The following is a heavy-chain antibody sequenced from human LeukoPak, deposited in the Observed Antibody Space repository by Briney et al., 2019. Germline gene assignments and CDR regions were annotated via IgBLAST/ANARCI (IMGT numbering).Heavy chain of an antibody. J-gene: IGHJ4*02. V-gene: IGHV1-58*02. CDR3: AADREGAAAGQFDY. CDR2: IVVGSGNT. CDR1: GFTFTSSA. Sequence: ASVKVSCQASGFTFTSSAMQWVRQARGQRLEWIGWIVVGSGNTNYAQKFQERVTITRDMSTSTAYMELSSLRSEDTAVYYCAADREGAAAGQFDYWGQGTLVTVSS. D-gene: IGHD6-13*01.